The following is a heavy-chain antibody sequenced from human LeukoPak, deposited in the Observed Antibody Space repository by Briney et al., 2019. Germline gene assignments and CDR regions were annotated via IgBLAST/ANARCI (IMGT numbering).Heavy chain of an antibody. V-gene: IGHV4-39*07. CDR3: ARLSGYYYHYMDV. D-gene: IGHD3-10*01. Sequence: SETLSLTCTVSGGSISSSSYYWGWIRQPPGKGLEWIGSVYYSGSTYYNPSLKSRVTIPIDTSKNQFSLKLSSVTAADTAVYYCARLSGYYYHYMDVWGKGTTVTVSS. J-gene: IGHJ6*03. CDR1: GGSISSSSYY. CDR2: VYYSGST.